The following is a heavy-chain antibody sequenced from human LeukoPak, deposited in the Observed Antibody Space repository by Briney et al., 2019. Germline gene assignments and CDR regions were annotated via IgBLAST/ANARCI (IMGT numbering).Heavy chain of an antibody. D-gene: IGHD5-18*01. CDR3: ARARDTAMEPALFDY. V-gene: IGHV4-34*01. Sequence: PSETLSLTCAVYGGSFSGYYWSWIRQPPGKGLEWIGEINHSGSTNYNPSLKSRVTISVDTSKNQFSLKLSSVTAADTAVYYCARARDTAMEPALFDYWGQGTLVTVSS. J-gene: IGHJ4*02. CDR2: INHSGST. CDR1: GGSFSGYY.